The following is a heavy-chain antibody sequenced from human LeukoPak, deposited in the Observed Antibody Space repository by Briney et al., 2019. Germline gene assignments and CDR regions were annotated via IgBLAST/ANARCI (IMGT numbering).Heavy chain of an antibody. V-gene: IGHV4-30-4*01. CDR3: ARSLEVATIIG. J-gene: IGHJ4*02. Sequence: SETLSLTCTVSGGSISSGDYYWSWIRQPPGKGLEWIGYIYYSGSTYYNPSLKSRVTISVGTSKNQFSLKLSSVTAADTAVYYCARSLEVATIIGWGQGTLVTVSS. CDR2: IYYSGST. D-gene: IGHD5-24*01. CDR1: GGSISSGDYY.